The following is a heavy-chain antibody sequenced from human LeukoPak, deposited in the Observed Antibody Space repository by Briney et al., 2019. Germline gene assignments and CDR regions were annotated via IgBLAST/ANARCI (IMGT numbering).Heavy chain of an antibody. CDR2: ISASAYST. CDR3: AKGGPVAATDRPGYYYMDV. D-gene: IGHD6-19*01. J-gene: IGHJ6*03. CDR1: GFTFSSYA. Sequence: GGSLGLSCAASGFTFSSYAMSWVRQAPGKGLEWASSISASAYSTYYADSVKGRFTISRDNSENTLYLQMNSLRAGDTAVYYCAKGGPVAATDRPGYYYMDVWGKGTTVTVSS. V-gene: IGHV3-23*01.